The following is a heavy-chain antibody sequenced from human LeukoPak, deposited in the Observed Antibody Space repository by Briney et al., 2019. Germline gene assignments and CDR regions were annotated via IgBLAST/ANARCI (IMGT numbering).Heavy chain of an antibody. D-gene: IGHD7-27*01. CDR2: IYHSGST. CDR1: GYSISSGYY. CDR3: ARELLSGDPSIGN. V-gene: IGHV4-38-2*02. Sequence: PSETLSLTCTVSGYSISSGYYWGWIRQPPGKGLKWIGSIYHSGSTYYNPSLKSRVTISVDTSKNQLSLKLGSVTAADTAVYYCARELLSGDPSIGNWGQGTLVTVSS. J-gene: IGHJ4*02.